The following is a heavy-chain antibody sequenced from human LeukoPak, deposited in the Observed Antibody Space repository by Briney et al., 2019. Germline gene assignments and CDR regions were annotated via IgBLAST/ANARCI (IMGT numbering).Heavy chain of an antibody. V-gene: IGHV3-23*01. CDR1: GFTVSAYA. D-gene: IGHD3-10*01. J-gene: IGHJ4*02. CDR3: AARKVRGVWFYLDY. CDR2: IYDDNT. Sequence: GGSLRLSCAASGFTVSAYAMAWVRQAPGKGLEWVSTIYDDNTYYADSVKGRFAISTDNSKNTLYLQMNSLRVEDTAVYFCAARKVRGVWFYLDYWSQGTLVTVSS.